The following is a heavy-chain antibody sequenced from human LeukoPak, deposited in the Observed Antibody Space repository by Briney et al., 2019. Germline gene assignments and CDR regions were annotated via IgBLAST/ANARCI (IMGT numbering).Heavy chain of an antibody. CDR1: GFTFSSYA. CDR2: ISGSGGST. D-gene: IGHD1-26*01. CDR3: AKDFYSGSYYYFDY. V-gene: IGHV3-23*01. J-gene: IGHJ4*02. Sequence: GGSLRLSCAVSGFTFSSYAMNWVRQAPGKGLEWVSAISGSGGSTYYADSVKGRFTISRDKSKNTLYLQMNSLRAEDTAVYYCAKDFYSGSYYYFDYWGQGTLVTVSS.